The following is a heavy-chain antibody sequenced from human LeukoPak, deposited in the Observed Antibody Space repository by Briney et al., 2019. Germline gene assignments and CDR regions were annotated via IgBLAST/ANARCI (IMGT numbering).Heavy chain of an antibody. Sequence: AXVKVSCKASGGTFSSYAISWVRQAPGQGLEWMGRIIPIFGTAMYAQKLRGRVTITTDESTSTAYMELSSLRSEDTAVYYCARDPPYSGYEPSDYWGQGTLVTVSS. CDR2: IIPIFGTA. J-gene: IGHJ4*02. CDR3: ARDPPYSGYEPSDY. D-gene: IGHD5-12*01. CDR1: GGTFSSYA. V-gene: IGHV1-69*05.